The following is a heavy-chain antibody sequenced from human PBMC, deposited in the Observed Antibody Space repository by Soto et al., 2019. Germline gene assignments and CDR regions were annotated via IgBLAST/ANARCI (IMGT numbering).Heavy chain of an antibody. J-gene: IGHJ6*02. D-gene: IGHD3-22*01. V-gene: IGHV3-21*01. CDR2: ISSGRSYI. CDR3: ARDHYDSSGFYNIFFYEYGLDV. CDR1: GFTFSSYS. Sequence: EVQLVESGGGLVKAGGSLRLSCSASGFTFSSYSMNWVRQAPGKGLEWVSSISSGRSYIYYADSVKGRFTISRDNAKNSLYLQMNSLRAEDTAVYYCARDHYDSSGFYNIFFYEYGLDVWGPGTTVTVS.